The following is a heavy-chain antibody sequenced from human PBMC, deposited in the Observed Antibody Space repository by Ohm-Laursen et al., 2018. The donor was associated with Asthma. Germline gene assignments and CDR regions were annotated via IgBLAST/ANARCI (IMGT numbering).Heavy chain of an antibody. J-gene: IGHJ2*01. CDR2: MNPNSGKT. Sequence: ASVKVSCKASGYTFTNYDIHWVRQAPGQGLEWMGWMNPNSGKTGYAQKFQGRVIMTRNTAISTAYMEQSSLKSEDTAVYYCARPFKTHDHGDYRDFWYLDLWGRGTLVTVSS. CDR1: GYTFTNYD. V-gene: IGHV1-8*02. CDR3: ARPFKTHDHGDYRDFWYLDL. D-gene: IGHD4-17*01.